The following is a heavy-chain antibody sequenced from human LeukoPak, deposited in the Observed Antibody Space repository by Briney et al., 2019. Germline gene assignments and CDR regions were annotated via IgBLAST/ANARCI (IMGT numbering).Heavy chain of an antibody. J-gene: IGHJ3*02. Sequence: GGSLRLSCAASGVTVSSNYISWVRQAPGKGLEWVSVIYSDGRTYYTDSVKGRFTISRDNSKNTLYLQMNSLRAEDTAVYYCARSRAGSGCYFGAFDIWGQGTMVTVSS. CDR3: ARSRAGSGCYFGAFDI. CDR2: IYSDGRT. V-gene: IGHV3-53*01. CDR1: GVTVSSNY. D-gene: IGHD3-10*01.